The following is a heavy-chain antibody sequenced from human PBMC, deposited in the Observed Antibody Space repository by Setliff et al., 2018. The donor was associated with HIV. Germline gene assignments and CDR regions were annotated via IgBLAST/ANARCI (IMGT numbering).Heavy chain of an antibody. CDR1: GCTFINYG. V-gene: IGHV1-18*04. Sequence: ASVKVSCKTSGCTFINYGITWVRQAPGQGLEWMGWISPYNDYTNYEQSLQGRVRMTTDTSTRTAYMDLRSLRSNDTAVYYCARGGYYSGSGMNYHYYGLDVWGQGTTVTVSS. CDR3: ARGGYYSGSGMNYHYYGLDV. D-gene: IGHD3-10*01. J-gene: IGHJ6*02. CDR2: ISPYNDYT.